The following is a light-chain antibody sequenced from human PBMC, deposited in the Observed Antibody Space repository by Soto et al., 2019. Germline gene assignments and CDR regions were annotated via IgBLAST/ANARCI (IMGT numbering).Light chain of an antibody. J-gene: IGLJ2*01. CDR2: RNN. CDR3: AAWDDSLSGPVV. Sequence: QTVVTQPPSASGTPGQRVTISCSGSSSNIGSNYVYWYQQLPGTAPKLLIYRNNQRPSGVPDRFSGSKSGTSAPLAISGLRSEDEADYYCAAWDDSLSGPVVFGGGTKLTVL. V-gene: IGLV1-47*01. CDR1: SSNIGSNY.